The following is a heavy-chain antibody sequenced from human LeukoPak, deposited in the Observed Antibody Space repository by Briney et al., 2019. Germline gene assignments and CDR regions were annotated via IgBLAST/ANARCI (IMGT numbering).Heavy chain of an antibody. CDR1: GFTFSAYE. J-gene: IGHJ6*02. V-gene: IGHV3-48*03. CDR3: AKKGDGLDV. D-gene: IGHD3-16*01. Sequence: GGSLRLSCAASGFTFSAYEMNWARQAPGKGLEWLSYTSSSGSTIYYADSVKGRFTISRDNARNSLYLQMNSLRAEDTAVYYCAKKGDGLDVWGQGTTVTVSS. CDR2: TSSSGSTI.